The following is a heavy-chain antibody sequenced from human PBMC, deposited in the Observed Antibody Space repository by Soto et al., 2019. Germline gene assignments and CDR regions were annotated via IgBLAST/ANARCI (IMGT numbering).Heavy chain of an antibody. CDR2: ISRSGDTI. CDR3: TREGHNSVRFDP. V-gene: IGHV3-48*03. CDR1: GFIFSSYG. J-gene: IGHJ5*02. D-gene: IGHD1-26*01. Sequence: EVQLVESGGGLVQPGGSLRLSCVASGFIFSSYGMNWVRQAPGKGLEWVSYISRSGDTIYYAGSVKGRFTISRDNAKDSLYQQMNSLRAEDTAVYYCTREGHNSVRFDPWGQGTLVTVSS.